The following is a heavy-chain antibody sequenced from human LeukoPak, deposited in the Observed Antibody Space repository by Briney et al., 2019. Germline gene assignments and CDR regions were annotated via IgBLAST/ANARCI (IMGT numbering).Heavy chain of an antibody. CDR2: ISGSSSYI. CDR1: GFTFSSYS. Sequence: GGSLRLSCAASGFTFSSYSMNWVRQAPGKGLEWVSSISGSSSYIYYADSVKGRFTISRDNAKNSLYLQMNSLRAEDTAVYYCARDSRLRTHDYWGQGTLVTVSS. J-gene: IGHJ4*02. CDR3: ARDSRLRTHDY. D-gene: IGHD1-14*01. V-gene: IGHV3-21*01.